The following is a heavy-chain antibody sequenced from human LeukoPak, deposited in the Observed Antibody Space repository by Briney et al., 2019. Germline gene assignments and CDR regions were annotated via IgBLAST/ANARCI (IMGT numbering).Heavy chain of an antibody. D-gene: IGHD1-1*01. Sequence: SETLSLTCTVSGGSISSYYWSWIRQPPGKGLEWIGCIYYSGSTNYNPSLKSRVTISVDTSKNQFSLKLSSVTAADTAVYYCARAANWHDDDWFDPWGQGTLVTVSS. CDR1: GGSISSYY. CDR3: ARAANWHDDDWFDP. CDR2: IYYSGST. V-gene: IGHV4-59*01. J-gene: IGHJ5*02.